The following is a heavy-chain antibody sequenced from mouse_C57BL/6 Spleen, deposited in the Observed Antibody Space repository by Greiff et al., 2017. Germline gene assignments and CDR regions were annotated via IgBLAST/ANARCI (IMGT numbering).Heavy chain of an antibody. D-gene: IGHD1-1*01. CDR3: AHYYGGSYGYFDV. V-gene: IGHV14-2*01. CDR1: GFNITDYY. CDR2: IDPEDGET. Sequence: VQLQQSGAELVKPGASVKLSCTASGFNITDYYMHWVKQRTEQGLEWIGRIDPEDGETKYAPKFQGKATLTADTSSNTAYLQLSSLTSEDAAVYYCAHYYGGSYGYFDVWGTGTTVTVSS. J-gene: IGHJ1*03.